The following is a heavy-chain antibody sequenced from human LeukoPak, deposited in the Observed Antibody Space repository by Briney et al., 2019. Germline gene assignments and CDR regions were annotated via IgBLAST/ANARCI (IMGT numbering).Heavy chain of an antibody. Sequence: GASVKVSCKASGYTFTSYGISWVRHAPGQGLEWMGWISAYNGNTNYAQKLQGRVTMTTDTSTSTAYMELRSLRSDDTAVCYCSRGNTYYDFWSGYYTFDYWGQGTLVTVSS. J-gene: IGHJ4*02. CDR3: SRGNTYYDFWSGYYTFDY. CDR2: ISAYNGNT. CDR1: GYTFTSYG. D-gene: IGHD3-3*01. V-gene: IGHV1-18*01.